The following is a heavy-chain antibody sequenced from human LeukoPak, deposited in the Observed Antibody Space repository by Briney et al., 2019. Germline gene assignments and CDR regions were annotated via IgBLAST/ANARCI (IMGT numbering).Heavy chain of an antibody. CDR1: GFTFSSYW. J-gene: IGHJ6*02. V-gene: IGHV3-74*01. CDR2: IISGGSSA. D-gene: IGHD3-10*01. CDR3: TRDRRYGGMDV. Sequence: SGGSLRLSCAASGFTFSSYWMHCVRQAPGKGLVWVSRIISGGSSATHAASVKGRLPVSRDNAKNMMYLQMNSLRAEDTAVYYCTRDRRYGGMDVWGQGTTVTVSS.